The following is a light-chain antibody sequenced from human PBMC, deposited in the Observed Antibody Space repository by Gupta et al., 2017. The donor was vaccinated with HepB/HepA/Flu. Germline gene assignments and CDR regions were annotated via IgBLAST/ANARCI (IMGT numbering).Light chain of an antibody. J-gene: IGLJ2*01. CDR2: DVS. CDR3: SAETSRNTLL. Sequence: QSAMTPPASVSASPGQSITISCSGTSSDVGSYNYVSWYQQYPGKAPKLMIYDVSYRPSGVSNRFSGSKSSNTAALTISGRQADDDAAYYCSAETSRNTLLFGGGTKLTVL. CDR1: SSDVGSYNY. V-gene: IGLV2-14*01.